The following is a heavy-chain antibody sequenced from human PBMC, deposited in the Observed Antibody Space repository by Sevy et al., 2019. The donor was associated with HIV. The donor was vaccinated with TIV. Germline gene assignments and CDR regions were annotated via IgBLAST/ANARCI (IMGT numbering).Heavy chain of an antibody. V-gene: IGHV3-23*01. Sequence: GGSLRLSCAASVFTFSTYAMSWVRQAPGKGLEWVSVISGSGGGTYYADSVKGRFTISRDNSKNTLYLQMNSLRAGDSAVYYCAKDAYYYNSSGYSLSQWYYGMDVWGQGTTVTVSS. CDR1: VFTFSTYA. D-gene: IGHD3-22*01. CDR3: AKDAYYYNSSGYSLSQWYYGMDV. J-gene: IGHJ6*02. CDR2: ISGSGGGT.